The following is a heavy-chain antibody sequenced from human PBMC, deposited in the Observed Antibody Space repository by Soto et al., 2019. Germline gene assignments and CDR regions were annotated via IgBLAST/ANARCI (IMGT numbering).Heavy chain of an antibody. CDR3: ARAPQTVAGAGIWY. J-gene: IGHJ4*02. Sequence: ASVKVSCKASGYTFSSYGISWVRQAPGQGLEWMGWISGYNGDTNYAQKIQGRVTMTTDTSTNTAYMELRSLRSDDTAVYYCARAPQTVAGAGIWYWGQGTLVTVLL. CDR1: GYTFSSYG. CDR2: ISGYNGDT. D-gene: IGHD6-13*01. V-gene: IGHV1-18*04.